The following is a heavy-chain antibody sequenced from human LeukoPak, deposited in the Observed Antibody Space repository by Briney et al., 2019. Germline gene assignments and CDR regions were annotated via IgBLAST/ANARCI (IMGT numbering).Heavy chain of an antibody. V-gene: IGHV1-24*01. Sequence: ASVKVSCKVSGYTLTELSMHWVRQAPGKGLEWMGGFDPEDGETIYAQKFQGRVTMTEDTSTDTAYMELSSLRSEDTAVYYCATAPLGITFGGVIAIPSGDFDAFDIWGQGTMVTVSS. J-gene: IGHJ3*02. CDR2: FDPEDGET. CDR3: ATAPLGITFGGVIAIPSGDFDAFDI. CDR1: GYTLTELS. D-gene: IGHD3-16*02.